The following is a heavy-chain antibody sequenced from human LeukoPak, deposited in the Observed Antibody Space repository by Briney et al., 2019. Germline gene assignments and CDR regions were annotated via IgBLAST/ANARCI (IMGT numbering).Heavy chain of an antibody. J-gene: IGHJ4*02. Sequence: SETLSLTCTVSGGSIRSFYWSWIRQPPGKGLEWIGYIYHSESTNNNPSLKSRVTISVDTTKNQFSLKLSSVTAADTAVYYCARHSHYYDSGSFYRDYFDYWGQGTLVTVSS. CDR3: ARHSHYYDSGSFYRDYFDY. V-gene: IGHV4-59*08. CDR1: GGSIRSFY. D-gene: IGHD3-10*01. CDR2: IYHSEST.